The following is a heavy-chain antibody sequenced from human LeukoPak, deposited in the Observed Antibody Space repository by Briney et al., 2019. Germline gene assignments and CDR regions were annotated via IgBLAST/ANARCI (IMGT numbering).Heavy chain of an antibody. CDR1: GFTFSSYG. D-gene: IGHD5-18*01. J-gene: IGHJ4*02. Sequence: GGSLRLSCAASGFTFSSYGMHWVRQAPGKGLEWVSVIYSGGSTYYADSVKGRFTISRDNSKNTLYLQMNSLRAEDTAVYYCARESGNSYGASFDYWGQGTLVTVSS. CDR2: IYSGGST. V-gene: IGHV3-53*01. CDR3: ARESGNSYGASFDY.